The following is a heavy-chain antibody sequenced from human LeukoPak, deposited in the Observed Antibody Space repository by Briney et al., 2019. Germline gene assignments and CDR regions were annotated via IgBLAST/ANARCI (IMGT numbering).Heavy chain of an antibody. J-gene: IGHJ6*03. CDR3: AKDPAVGDIDNNYSYYMDV. D-gene: IGHD2-15*01. CDR2: IYSGGST. CDR1: GFTVSSNY. Sequence: QSGGSLRLSCAASGFTVSSNYMSWVRQAPGKGLEWVSVIYSGGSTYYADSVKGRFTISRDNSKNTLYLQMNSLRAEDTAVYYCAKDPAVGDIDNNYSYYMDVWGKGTPVTVSS. V-gene: IGHV3-66*01.